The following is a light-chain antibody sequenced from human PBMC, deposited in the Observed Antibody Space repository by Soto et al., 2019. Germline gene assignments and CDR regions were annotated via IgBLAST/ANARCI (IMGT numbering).Light chain of an antibody. CDR2: TVS. CDR3: MQGIHWPIT. Sequence: PPSVSAAPGQKVTISCRSSQSLVHTDGIAYLNWFHQRPGQSPRRLIYTVSNRDSGVPARFSGSGSGTDFTLKISRVKAEDVGVYYCMQGIHWPITFGQGTRLEI. J-gene: IGKJ5*01. V-gene: IGKV2-30*02. CDR1: QSLVHTDGIAY.